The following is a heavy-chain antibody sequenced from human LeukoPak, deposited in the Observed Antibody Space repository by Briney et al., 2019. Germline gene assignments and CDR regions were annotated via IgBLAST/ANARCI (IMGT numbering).Heavy chain of an antibody. CDR3: ARSSRRTYYYDSSGYYYPD. D-gene: IGHD3-22*01. CDR1: GGSFSGYY. Sequence: SETLSLTCAVYGGSFSGYYWSWIRQPPGKGLEWIGEINHSGSTNYNPSLKSRVTISVDTSKNQFSLKLSSVTAADTAVYYCARSSRRTYYYDSSGYYYPDWGQGTLVTVSS. J-gene: IGHJ4*02. V-gene: IGHV4-34*01. CDR2: INHSGST.